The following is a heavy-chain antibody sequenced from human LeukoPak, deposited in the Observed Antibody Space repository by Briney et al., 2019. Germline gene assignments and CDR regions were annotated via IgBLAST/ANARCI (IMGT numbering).Heavy chain of an antibody. Sequence: GESLKISCTGSGFGFTNYWIGWVRQMPGKGLGWMGIIYPGDSDTRYSPSFQGQVTISADKSIRTAYLQWSSLKASDTAMYYCARYCSGGTCHQGIVYWGQGTLVTVSS. D-gene: IGHD2-15*01. CDR1: GFGFTNYW. CDR3: ARYCSGGTCHQGIVY. CDR2: IYPGDSDT. V-gene: IGHV5-51*01. J-gene: IGHJ4*02.